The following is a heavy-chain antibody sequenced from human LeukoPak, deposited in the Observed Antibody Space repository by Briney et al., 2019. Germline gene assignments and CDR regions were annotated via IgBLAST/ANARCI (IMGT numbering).Heavy chain of an antibody. J-gene: IGHJ4*02. V-gene: IGHV1-2*02. Sequence: ASVKVSCKASGYTFTGYYMHWVRQAPGQGLEWMGWINANSGDTKYAQKFQGRVTMTRDTSISTAYMELSRLRSDDTVMYYCAREISGYSDYWGQGTLVTVSS. D-gene: IGHD3-22*01. CDR3: AREISGYSDY. CDR2: INANSGDT. CDR1: GYTFTGYY.